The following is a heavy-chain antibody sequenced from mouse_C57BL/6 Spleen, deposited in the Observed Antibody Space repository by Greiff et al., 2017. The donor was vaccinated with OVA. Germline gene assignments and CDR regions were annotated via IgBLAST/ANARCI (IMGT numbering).Heavy chain of an antibody. D-gene: IGHD1-1*01. CDR1: GYTFTSYG. V-gene: IGHV1-81*01. Sequence: QVQLQQSGAELARPGASVTLSCKASGYTFTSYGISWVKQRTGQGLEWIGEIYPRSGNTYYNEKFKGKATLTADKSSSTAYMELRSLTSEDSAVYFCARYRRNHTGDDAMDYWGQGTSVTVSS. CDR3: ARYRRNHTGDDAMDY. CDR2: IYPRSGNT. J-gene: IGHJ4*01.